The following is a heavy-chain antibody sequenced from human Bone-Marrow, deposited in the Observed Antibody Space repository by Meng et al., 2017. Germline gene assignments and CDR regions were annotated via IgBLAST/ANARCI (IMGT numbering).Heavy chain of an antibody. CDR3: ASYGIDY. Sequence: VAVGVGLVQPGGSLGPSCAAPEFTVSSNYMSWVRQAPGKGLEWVSVIYSGGSTSYADSVKGRFTISRDNSKNTLYLQMNSLRAEDTAVYYCASYGIDYWGQGTLVTVSS. V-gene: IGHV3-66*02. D-gene: IGHD1-26*01. CDR2: IYSGGST. CDR1: EFTVSSNY. J-gene: IGHJ4*02.